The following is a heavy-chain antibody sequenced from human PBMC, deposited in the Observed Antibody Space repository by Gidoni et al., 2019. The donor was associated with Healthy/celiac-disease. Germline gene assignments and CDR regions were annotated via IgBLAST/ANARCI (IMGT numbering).Heavy chain of an antibody. V-gene: IGHV1-69*04. Sequence: QVQLVQSGAEVKKPGSSVKVSCKASGGTFSSYAISWVRQAPGQGLEWMGRIIPILGIANYAQKFQGRVTITADKSTSTAYMELSSLRSEDTAVYYCATSEMATITDAFDIWGQGTMVTVSS. CDR1: GGTFSSYA. D-gene: IGHD5-12*01. CDR3: ATSEMATITDAFDI. J-gene: IGHJ3*02. CDR2: IIPILGIA.